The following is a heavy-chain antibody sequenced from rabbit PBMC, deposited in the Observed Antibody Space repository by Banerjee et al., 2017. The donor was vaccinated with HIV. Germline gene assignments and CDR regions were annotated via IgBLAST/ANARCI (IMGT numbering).Heavy chain of an antibody. CDR1: GFSFSSGYW. J-gene: IGHJ4*01. D-gene: IGHD4-1*01. Sequence: QSLEESGGDLVKPGASLTLTCTASGFSFSSGYWICWVRQAPGKGLEWIGCLSTGSGSAYYASWMISRFTISKPSSTTVTLQMTSLTAADTATYFCARDGSGWGANFNLWGPGTLVTVS. CDR3: ARDGSGWGANFNL. CDR2: LSTGSGSA. V-gene: IGHV1S40*01.